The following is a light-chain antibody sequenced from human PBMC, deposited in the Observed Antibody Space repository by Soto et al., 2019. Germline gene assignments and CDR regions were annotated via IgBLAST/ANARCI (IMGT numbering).Light chain of an antibody. Sequence: PGDRAPLSCRASQSVSSSYLAWYQQKPGQAPRLLIYGASTRATGIPDRFSGSGSGTDFTLTISRLESDDFAVYYCQQYNNWPWTFGQGTKVDIK. V-gene: IGKV3D-15*01. CDR1: QSVSSSY. CDR2: GAS. J-gene: IGKJ1*01. CDR3: QQYNNWPWT.